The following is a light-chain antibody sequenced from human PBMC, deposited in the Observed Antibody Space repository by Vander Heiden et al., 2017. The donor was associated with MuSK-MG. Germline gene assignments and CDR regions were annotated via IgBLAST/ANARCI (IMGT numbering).Light chain of an antibody. CDR1: QSISSY. CDR2: AAS. J-gene: IGKJ1*01. V-gene: IGKV1-39*01. Sequence: DIQMTQSPSSLSASVGDRVTITCRASQSISSYLNWYQQKPGKAPKLLIYAASSLKSGVPSRFSGSGSGTDFTLTISSLQPEDFATYYCQQSDTTPWRFGQGTKVEIK. CDR3: QQSDTTPWR.